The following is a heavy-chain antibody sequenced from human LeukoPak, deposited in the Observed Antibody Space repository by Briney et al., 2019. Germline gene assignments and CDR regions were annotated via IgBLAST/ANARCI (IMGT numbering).Heavy chain of an antibody. Sequence: PSETLSLTCTVSGGSISSYYWSWIRQPPGKGLAWIGYIYYSGSTNYNPSLKSRVTISVDTSKNQFSLKLSSVTAADTAVYYCARITVATLYYYYGMDVWGQGTTVTVSS. CDR3: ARITVATLYYYYGMDV. CDR1: GGSISSYY. V-gene: IGHV4-59*08. J-gene: IGHJ6*02. CDR2: IYYSGST. D-gene: IGHD4-17*01.